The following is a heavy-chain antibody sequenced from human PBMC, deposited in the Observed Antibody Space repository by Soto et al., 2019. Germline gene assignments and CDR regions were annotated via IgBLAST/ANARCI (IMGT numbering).Heavy chain of an antibody. CDR1: GFTFNDAW. Sequence: TGGSLRLSCAGSGFTFNDAWMNWVRQAPGKGLEWVGRIKSESDGGTTAYAAPVKGRFTISRDDSKNTVYLQMNSLRTEDTALYYCMTDRQYRPAYWGQGTQVTVSS. J-gene: IGHJ4*02. D-gene: IGHD3-16*02. V-gene: IGHV3-15*07. CDR2: IKSESDGGTT. CDR3: MTDRQYRPAY.